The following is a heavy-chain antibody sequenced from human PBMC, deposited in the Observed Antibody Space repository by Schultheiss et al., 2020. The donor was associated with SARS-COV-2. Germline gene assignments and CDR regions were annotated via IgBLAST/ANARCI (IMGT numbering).Heavy chain of an antibody. CDR1: GFTFSDYY. D-gene: IGHD1-26*01. Sequence: GGSLRLSCAASGFTFSDYYMSWIRQAPGKGLEWVSYISSSGSTIYYADSVKGRFTISRDNAKNSLYLQMNSLRAEDTAVYYCARDLIVGATWNYFDYWGQGTLVTVSS. J-gene: IGHJ4*02. V-gene: IGHV3-11*04. CDR2: ISSSGSTI. CDR3: ARDLIVGATWNYFDY.